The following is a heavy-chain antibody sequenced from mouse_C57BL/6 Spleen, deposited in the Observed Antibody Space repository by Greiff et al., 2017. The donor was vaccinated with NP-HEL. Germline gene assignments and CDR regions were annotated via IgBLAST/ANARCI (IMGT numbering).Heavy chain of an antibody. CDR1: GYTFTSYW. D-gene: IGHD2-4*01. V-gene: IGHV1-50*01. CDR3: ARRRGIDYDEDFDY. Sequence: QVQLQQPGAELVKPGASVKLSCKASGYTFTSYWMQWVKQRPGQGLEWIGEIDPSDSYTNYNQKFKGKATLTVDTSSSTAYMQLSSLTSEDSAVYYCARRRGIDYDEDFDYWGQGTTLTVSS. CDR2: IDPSDSYT. J-gene: IGHJ2*01.